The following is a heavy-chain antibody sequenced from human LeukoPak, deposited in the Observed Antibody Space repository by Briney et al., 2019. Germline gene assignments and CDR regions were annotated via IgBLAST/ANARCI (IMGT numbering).Heavy chain of an antibody. J-gene: IGHJ4*02. D-gene: IGHD2/OR15-2a*01. Sequence: GGSLRLSCAASGFTFSSYEMNWVRQAPGKGLEWVSYISSSSSTIYYADSVKGRFTISRDNAKNSLYLQMNSLRAEDTAVYYCARGGNRADYWGQGTLVTVSS. CDR3: ARGGNRADY. CDR1: GFTFSSYE. V-gene: IGHV3-48*01. CDR2: ISSSSSTI.